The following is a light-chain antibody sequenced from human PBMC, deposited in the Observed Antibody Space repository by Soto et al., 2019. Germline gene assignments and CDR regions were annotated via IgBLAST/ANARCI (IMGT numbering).Light chain of an antibody. V-gene: IGLV2-14*01. Sequence: QSVLAQPASVSWSPWQSTTPSRTWTSRDGCGYNYVSWYQQHPGKTPKLMIYDVSNRPSGVSNRFSGSKSGNTASLTISGLQAEDEADYYCSSYTSSSTPLNVFGTGTKVTVL. J-gene: IGLJ1*01. CDR2: DVS. CDR3: SSYTSSSTPLNV. CDR1: SRDGCGYNY.